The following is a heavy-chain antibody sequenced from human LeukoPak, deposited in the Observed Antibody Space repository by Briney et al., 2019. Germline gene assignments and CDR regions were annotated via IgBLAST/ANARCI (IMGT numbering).Heavy chain of an antibody. J-gene: IGHJ4*02. Sequence: GASVKVSCKASGYTFTSYYMHWVRQAPGQGLEWMGIINPSGGSTNYAQKFRGRVTMTRDMSTSTVYMELSSLRSEDTAVYYCAREVTYCYDSSGYYDYWGQGTLVTVSS. D-gene: IGHD3-22*01. V-gene: IGHV1-46*01. CDR2: INPSGGST. CDR3: AREVTYCYDSSGYYDY. CDR1: GYTFTSYY.